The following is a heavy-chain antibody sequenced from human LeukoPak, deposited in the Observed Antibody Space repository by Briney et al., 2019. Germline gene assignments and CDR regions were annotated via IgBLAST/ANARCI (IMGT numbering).Heavy chain of an antibody. J-gene: IGHJ3*02. V-gene: IGHV3-21*01. Sequence: GGSLRLSCAASGFTFSSYSMNWVRQAPGKGLEWVSSISSSSSYIYYADSVKGRFTISRDNAKNSPYLQMNSLRAEDTAVYYCARFGPGTNAFDIWGQGTMVTVSS. D-gene: IGHD2-2*01. CDR2: ISSSSSYI. CDR3: ARFGPGTNAFDI. CDR1: GFTFSSYS.